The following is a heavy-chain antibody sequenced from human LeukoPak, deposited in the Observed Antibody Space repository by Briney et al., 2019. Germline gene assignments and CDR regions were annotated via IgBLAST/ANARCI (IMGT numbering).Heavy chain of an antibody. CDR2: INHSGST. CDR3: ARIGYLLDY. Sequence: SETLSLTCAVYGGPFSGYYWSWIRQPPGKGLEWIGEINHSGSTNYNPSLKSRVTISVDTSKNQFSLKLSSVTAADTAVYYCARIGYLLDYWGQGTLVTVSS. CDR1: GGPFSGYY. V-gene: IGHV4-34*01. J-gene: IGHJ4*02. D-gene: IGHD6-13*01.